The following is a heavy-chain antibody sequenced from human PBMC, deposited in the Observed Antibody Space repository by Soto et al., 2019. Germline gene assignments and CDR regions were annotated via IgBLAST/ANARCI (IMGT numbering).Heavy chain of an antibody. V-gene: IGHV1-2*02. Sequence: ASVKVSCKPSGYTFTGYYLHWLRQAPGQGLEWMGWISPDTGGTKYAQKFQGRVSMTRDTSIGTAYMELSGLTSDETAVYYCAREATSMTFTCDYWGPGNMVTVSS. CDR1: GYTFTGYY. CDR3: AREATSMTFTCDY. D-gene: IGHD2-2*01. J-gene: IGHJ4*02. CDR2: ISPDTGGT.